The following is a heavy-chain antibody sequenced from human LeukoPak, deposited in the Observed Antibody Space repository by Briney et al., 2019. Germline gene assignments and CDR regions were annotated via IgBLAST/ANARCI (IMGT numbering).Heavy chain of an antibody. V-gene: IGHV4-30-2*03. CDR3: ARRYAMYYFDY. Sequence: PSQTLSLTCAVSGGSISSGGYSWNWIRQPPGKDLEWIGYIYHSGSAYYNPSLKSRVTISVDTSKNQFSLKLSSVTAADTAVYNCARRYAMYYFDYWGQGTLVTVSS. CDR2: IYHSGSA. CDR1: GGSISSGGYS. J-gene: IGHJ4*02. D-gene: IGHD5-12*01.